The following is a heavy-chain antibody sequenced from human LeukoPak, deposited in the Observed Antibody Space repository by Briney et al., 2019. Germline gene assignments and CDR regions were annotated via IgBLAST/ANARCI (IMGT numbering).Heavy chain of an antibody. CDR2: ISRSSIDK. Sequence: GGSLRLSCAASGFTFSNYNMNWVRQAPGKGLEWVSSISRSSIDKYYADSMKGRFTISRDNAKNSVYLQVNSVRAEDTAVYYCARGRYDSSGYYALFDYWGRGTLVTVSS. CDR1: GFTFSNYN. J-gene: IGHJ4*02. V-gene: IGHV3-21*01. D-gene: IGHD3-22*01. CDR3: ARGRYDSSGYYALFDY.